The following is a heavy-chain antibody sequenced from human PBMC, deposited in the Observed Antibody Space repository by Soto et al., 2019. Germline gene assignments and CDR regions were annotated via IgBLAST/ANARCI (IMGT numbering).Heavy chain of an antibody. J-gene: IGHJ4*02. D-gene: IGHD2-2*01. CDR1: GASVSRSHW. Sequence: HLQEPGPGLVKPSGTLSLTCAVSGASVSRSHWWPWVRQPPGKGLEWIGEIYHVGFTSYTPSLKNRVSMSIDQSRNQFSLKLSSVTAADTAVYYCARVRPPTSPRPADVLYYFDFWGQGTLVIVSS. CDR3: ARVRPPTSPRPADVLYYFDF. CDR2: IYHVGFT. V-gene: IGHV4-4*02.